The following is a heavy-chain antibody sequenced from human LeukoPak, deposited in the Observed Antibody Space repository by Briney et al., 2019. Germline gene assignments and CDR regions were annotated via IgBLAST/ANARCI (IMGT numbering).Heavy chain of an antibody. Sequence: GGSLRLSCAASGFTFSSYTMNWVRQAPGKGLEWVASISGGGTYIYYVGSVKGRFTISRDNAKNSLFLQMSSLRVEDTAVYYCARDVRGNYYNFWGQGALVTVSS. CDR3: ARDVRGNYYNF. D-gene: IGHD1-26*01. J-gene: IGHJ4*02. CDR1: GFTFSSYT. CDR2: ISGGGTYI. V-gene: IGHV3-21*01.